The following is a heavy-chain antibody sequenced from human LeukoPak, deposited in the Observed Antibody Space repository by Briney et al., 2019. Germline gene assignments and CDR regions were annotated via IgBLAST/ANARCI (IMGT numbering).Heavy chain of an antibody. J-gene: IGHJ4*02. CDR1: GYTFTGYY. V-gene: IGHV1-2*06. D-gene: IGHD3-10*01. Sequence: ASVKVSCKASGYTFTGYYMHWVRQAPGQGLEWMGRINPNSGDTNYAQKFQGRATMTRDTSISTAYMELNRLRSDDTAVYYCATYYYGSGSSPFDYWGQGTLVTVSS. CDR3: ATYYYGSGSSPFDY. CDR2: INPNSGDT.